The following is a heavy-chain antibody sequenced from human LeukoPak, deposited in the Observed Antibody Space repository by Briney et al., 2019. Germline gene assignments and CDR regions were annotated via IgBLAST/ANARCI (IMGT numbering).Heavy chain of an antibody. V-gene: IGHV4-61*01. CDR3: ARASPDPDIVVVPAALGLDDS. CDR2: IYYSGST. Sequence: ASETLSLTCTVSGGSVSSGSYYWSWIRQPPGKGLEWIGYIYYSGSTNYNPSLKSRVTISVDTSKNQFSLRLSSVTAADTAVYYCARASPDPDIVVVPAALGLDDSWGQGTMVTVSS. D-gene: IGHD2-2*01. CDR1: GGSVSSGSYY. J-gene: IGHJ3*02.